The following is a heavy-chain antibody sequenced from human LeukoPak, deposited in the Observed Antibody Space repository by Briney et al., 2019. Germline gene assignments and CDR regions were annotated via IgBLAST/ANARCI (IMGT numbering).Heavy chain of an antibody. Sequence: PSETLSLTCAVYGGSFSGYYWSWIRQPPGKGLEWIGEINHSGSTNYNPSLKSRVTISVDTSKNRFSLKLSSVTAADTAVYYCASSSPIDYWGQGTLVTVSS. CDR3: ASSSPIDY. V-gene: IGHV4-34*01. J-gene: IGHJ4*02. CDR2: INHSGST. CDR1: GGSFSGYY. D-gene: IGHD2-2*01.